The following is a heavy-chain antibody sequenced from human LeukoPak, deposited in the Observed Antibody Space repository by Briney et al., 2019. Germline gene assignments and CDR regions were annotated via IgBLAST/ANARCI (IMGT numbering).Heavy chain of an antibody. V-gene: IGHV1-18*01. CDR3: ARVPDYYGSGSYYLFDY. D-gene: IGHD3-10*01. Sequence: ASVTVSCKASGYTFTSYGISWVRQAPGQGLEWMGWISAYNGNTNYAQKLQGRVTMTTDTSTSTAYMELRSLRSDDTAVYYCARVPDYYGSGSYYLFDYWGQGTLVTVSS. CDR1: GYTFTSYG. CDR2: ISAYNGNT. J-gene: IGHJ4*02.